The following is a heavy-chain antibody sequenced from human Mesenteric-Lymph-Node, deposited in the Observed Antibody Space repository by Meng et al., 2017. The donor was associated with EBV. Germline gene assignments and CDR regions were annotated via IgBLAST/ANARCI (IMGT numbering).Heavy chain of an antibody. Sequence: QVQLRGVGQGWVKPSPPLSLTCAFYGGSISGSTDFWSWIRQPPGKGLEWIGYIYYSGDTNYNPSLKSRVTISVDTSNNQISLRLTSVTAADTAIYYCARVRSSGSGLIRNYFDYWGQGTLVTVSS. V-gene: IGHV4-30-4*01. CDR1: GGSISGSTDF. CDR3: ARVRSSGSGLIRNYFDY. J-gene: IGHJ4*02. CDR2: IYYSGDT. D-gene: IGHD6-19*01.